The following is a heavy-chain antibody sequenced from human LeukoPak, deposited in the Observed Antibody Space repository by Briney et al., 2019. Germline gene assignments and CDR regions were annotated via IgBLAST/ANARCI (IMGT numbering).Heavy chain of an antibody. Sequence: PGGSLRLSCAASGFTFSSYGMHWVRQAPGKGLEWVAVIWYDGSNKYYADSVKGRFTISRDNSKNTLYLQMNSLRAEDTAVYYCAKDRGAVAGIDYWGQGTLVTVSS. J-gene: IGHJ4*02. CDR2: IWYDGSNK. V-gene: IGHV3-33*06. D-gene: IGHD6-19*01. CDR3: AKDRGAVAGIDY. CDR1: GFTFSSYG.